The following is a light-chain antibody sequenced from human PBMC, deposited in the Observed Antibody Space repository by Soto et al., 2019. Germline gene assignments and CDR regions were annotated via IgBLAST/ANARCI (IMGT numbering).Light chain of an antibody. J-gene: IGKJ2*01. CDR1: AGLSSN. CDR3: QQYQNWPPMYA. V-gene: IGKV3-15*01. Sequence: EIVMTQSPATLSVSPGERVILSCRASAGLSSNLAWYQPVPGQAPRLLMYSASTRATDVPARFSGSGSGTEFTLTISSLQSDDVAVYYCQQYQNWPPMYAFGQGNKLQIK. CDR2: SAS.